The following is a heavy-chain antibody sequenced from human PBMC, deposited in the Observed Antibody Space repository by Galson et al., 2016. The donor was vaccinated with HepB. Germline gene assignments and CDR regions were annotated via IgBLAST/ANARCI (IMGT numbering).Heavy chain of an antibody. CDR1: GGSINTKSYY. CDR2: IFFTGST. Sequence: SETLSLTCTVSGGSINTKSYYWGWVRQSPGEGLQWIGSIFFTGSTFYNPSLNSRVAISIDRRWNLFSLKLTSVSAADAATYYCTRDAGFMDWPKYGWFDSWGQGKLVIVSS. D-gene: IGHD3/OR15-3a*01. V-gene: IGHV4-39*02. CDR3: TRDAGFMDWPKYGWFDS. J-gene: IGHJ5*01.